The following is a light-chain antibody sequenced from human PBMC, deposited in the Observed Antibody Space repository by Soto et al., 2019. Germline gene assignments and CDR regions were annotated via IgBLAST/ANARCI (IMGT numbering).Light chain of an antibody. J-gene: IGLJ2*01. V-gene: IGLV2-8*01. CDR2: EVT. Sequence: QSALTQPPSASGSPGQSVNISCTGTSSDVGGYNYVSWYQQHPGKAPKLMIYEVTKRPSGVPDRFSGSKSGNTASLIVSGLQAEDEADYYCSSYAGSNNFVVFGGGTKLTVL. CDR3: SSYAGSNNFVV. CDR1: SSDVGGYNY.